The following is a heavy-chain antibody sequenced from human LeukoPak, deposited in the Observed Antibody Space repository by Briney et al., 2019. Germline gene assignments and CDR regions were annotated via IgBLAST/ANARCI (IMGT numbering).Heavy chain of an antibody. CDR1: GYTFTSYG. J-gene: IGHJ4*02. Sequence: ASVTLSCKASGYTFTSYGISWVRQAPGQGLEWMVGIIGYNGNTNYAQKLQGRVTMTSDTSTSTAYMELRSLRSDDTAVYYCARSRDSRASAGQAFDYWGQGTLVTVSS. CDR3: ARSRDSRASAGQAFDY. V-gene: IGHV1-18*01. D-gene: IGHD6-13*01. CDR2: IIGYNGNT.